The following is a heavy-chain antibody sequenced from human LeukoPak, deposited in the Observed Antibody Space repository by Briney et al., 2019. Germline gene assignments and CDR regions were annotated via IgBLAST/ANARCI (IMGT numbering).Heavy chain of an antibody. CDR3: TRVLVAVAGTQFDY. Sequence: GGSLRLSCTASGFTFGDYAMSWFRQAPGKGLEWVGFLRSKAYGGTTEYAASVKGRFTISRDDSKSIAYLQMNSLKTEDTAVYYCTRVLVAVAGTQFDYWGQGTLVTVSS. D-gene: IGHD6-19*01. CDR2: LRSKAYGGTT. V-gene: IGHV3-49*03. J-gene: IGHJ4*02. CDR1: GFTFGDYA.